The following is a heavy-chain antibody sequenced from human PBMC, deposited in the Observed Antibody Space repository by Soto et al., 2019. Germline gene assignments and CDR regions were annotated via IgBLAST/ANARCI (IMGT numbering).Heavy chain of an antibody. Sequence: GGSLRLSCAASGFTFSSYGMHWVRQAPGKGLEWVAVISYDGSNKYYADSVKGRFTISRDNSKNTLYLQMNSLRAEDTAVYYCAKDLLNSGSDYWGQGTRVTVSS. CDR3: AKDLLNSGSDY. CDR2: ISYDGSNK. D-gene: IGHD1-26*01. V-gene: IGHV3-30*18. CDR1: GFTFSSYG. J-gene: IGHJ4*02.